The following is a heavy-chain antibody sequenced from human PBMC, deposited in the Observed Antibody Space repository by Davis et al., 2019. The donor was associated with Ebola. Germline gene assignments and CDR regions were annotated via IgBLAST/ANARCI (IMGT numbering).Heavy chain of an antibody. CDR3: AKGSGMESGYHLYCFDS. CDR2: ISYDGSNK. V-gene: IGHV3-30*18. Sequence: GESLKISCAASGFTFSSYGMHWVRQAPGKGLEWVAVISYDGSNKYYADSVKGRFTISRDNSKNTLHLQMNSLRAEDTAVYYCAKGSGMESGYHLYCFDSWGQGTQVTVSS. CDR1: GFTFSSYG. J-gene: IGHJ4*02. D-gene: IGHD6-25*01.